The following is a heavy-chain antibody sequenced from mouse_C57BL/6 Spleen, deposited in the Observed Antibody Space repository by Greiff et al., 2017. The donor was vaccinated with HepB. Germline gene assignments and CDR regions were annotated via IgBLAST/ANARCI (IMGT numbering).Heavy chain of an antibody. J-gene: IGHJ2*01. Sequence: DVHLVESGGGLVQPGGSLSLSCAASGFTFTDYYMSWVRQPPGKALEWLGFIRNKANGYTTEYSASVKGRFTISRDNSQSILYLQMNALRAEDSAPYYGASLDGYYYFDYWGQGTTLPVSS. D-gene: IGHD2-3*01. V-gene: IGHV7-3*01. CDR2: IRNKANGYTT. CDR3: ASLDGYYYFDY. CDR1: GFTFTDYY.